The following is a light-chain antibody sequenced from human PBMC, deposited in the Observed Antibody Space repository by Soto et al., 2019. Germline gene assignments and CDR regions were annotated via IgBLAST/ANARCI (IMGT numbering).Light chain of an antibody. CDR2: GAS. CDR1: QSVRSN. V-gene: IGKV3-15*01. Sequence: DRVMTQSPGTLSLSPGERATLSCRASQSVRSNFLAWYQQKPGQAPRLIIYGASTRATGIPARFSGRVSGTECILTISSLQHEDFAVYYCQQYDDWTETFGQGTRVDIK. CDR3: QQYDDWTET. J-gene: IGKJ1*01.